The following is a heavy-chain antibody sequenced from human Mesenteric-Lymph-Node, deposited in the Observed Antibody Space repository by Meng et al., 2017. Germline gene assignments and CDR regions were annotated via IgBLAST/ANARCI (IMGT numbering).Heavy chain of an antibody. CDR3: ARDGVGATGYYFDY. V-gene: IGHV1-69*13. J-gene: IGHJ4*02. Sequence: SVKVSCKASGGTFSSYAISWVRQAPGQGLEWMGEIIPIFGTANYAQKFQGRVTITADESTSTACMELSSLRSEDTAVYYCARDGVGATGYYFDYWGQGTLVTVS. CDR1: GGTFSSYA. D-gene: IGHD1-26*01. CDR2: IIPIFGTA.